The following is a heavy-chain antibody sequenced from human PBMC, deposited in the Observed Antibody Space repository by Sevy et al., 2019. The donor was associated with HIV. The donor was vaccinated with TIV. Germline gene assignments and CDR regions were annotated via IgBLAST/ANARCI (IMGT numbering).Heavy chain of an antibody. CDR1: GFTFSSYA. J-gene: IGHJ4*02. Sequence: GGSLRLCCAASGFTFSSYAMSWVRQAPGKGLEWVSAISGRGGSTYYAEPVKGRFTISRDNSKNTLYLQMNSLRAEDTAVYYCAKDSEGDGYNLSIRPYYFDYWGQGTLVTVSS. V-gene: IGHV3-23*01. CDR3: AKDSEGDGYNLSIRPYYFDY. CDR2: ISGRGGST. D-gene: IGHD5-12*01.